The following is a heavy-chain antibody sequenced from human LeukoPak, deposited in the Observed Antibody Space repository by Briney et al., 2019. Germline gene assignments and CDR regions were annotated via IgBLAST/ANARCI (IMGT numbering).Heavy chain of an antibody. Sequence: GGSLRLSCAASGFTFSSYWMRWVRQAPGKGLEWVSAISGSGGSTYYADSVKGRFTISRDNSKNTLYLQMNSLRAEDTAVYYCANAPAAAGPPYFDYWGQGTLVTVSS. CDR3: ANAPAAAGPPYFDY. J-gene: IGHJ4*02. V-gene: IGHV3-23*01. CDR2: ISGSGGST. CDR1: GFTFSSYW. D-gene: IGHD6-13*01.